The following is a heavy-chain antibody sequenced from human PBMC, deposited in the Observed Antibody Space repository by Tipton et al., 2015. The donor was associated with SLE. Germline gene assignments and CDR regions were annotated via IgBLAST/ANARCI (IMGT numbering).Heavy chain of an antibody. Sequence: TLSLTCTVSGATINRGGYFWSWIRQPAEKGLEWVGHIYSSGSTNYNPSLKSRVTISVDTSKNQFSLRLQSVTAADTAVYFCARWIAAGATGWFDPWGQGSQVTVSS. D-gene: IGHD4-17*01. J-gene: IGHJ5*02. V-gene: IGHV4-61*09. CDR1: GATINRGGYF. CDR3: ARWIAAGATGWFDP. CDR2: IYSSGST.